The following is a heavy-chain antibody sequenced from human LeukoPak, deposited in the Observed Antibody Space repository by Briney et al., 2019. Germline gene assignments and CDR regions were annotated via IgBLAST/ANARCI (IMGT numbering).Heavy chain of an antibody. V-gene: IGHV3-23*01. CDR2: ISGSGGYT. J-gene: IGHJ4*02. CDR3: AKDPDLYDSNDYY. D-gene: IGHD3-22*01. Sequence: GGSLRLSCAASKLTFSNYAMSWVRQAPGKGLEWVSAISGSGGYTYYADSVKGRFTISRDNSKNTLYLQMNSLRAEDTAVYYCAKDPDLYDSNDYYWGQGPLVTVSS. CDR1: KLTFSNYA.